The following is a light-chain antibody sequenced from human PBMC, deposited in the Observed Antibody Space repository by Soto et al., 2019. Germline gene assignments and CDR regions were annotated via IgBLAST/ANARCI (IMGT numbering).Light chain of an antibody. J-gene: IGKJ4*01. CDR1: QSVSRF. CDR2: DAS. CDR3: QHRSNWLT. Sequence: EIVLTQSPATLSLSPGERATLSCRASQSVSRFLAWYQQKPGQAPRLLIYDASNRATGIPARFSGSGSGTDFSLTISSLEADDFAVYYCQHRSNWLTFGGGTTVEIK. V-gene: IGKV3-11*01.